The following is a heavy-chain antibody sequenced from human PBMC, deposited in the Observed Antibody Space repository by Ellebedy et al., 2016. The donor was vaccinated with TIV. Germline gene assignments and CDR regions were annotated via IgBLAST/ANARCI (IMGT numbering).Heavy chain of an antibody. CDR2: IDWVDDT. CDR1: GFSLSPTGMY. J-gene: IGHJ4*02. V-gene: IGHV2-70*12. D-gene: IGHD6-13*01. Sequence: SGPTLVXPTQTLTLTCTFSGFSLSPTGMYVSWIRQPPGKALEWLALIDWVDDTYYSTSLKTRLTISKDTSKNQVVLTMTNVDPVDTATYYCAHRVGLTASGTPFDYWGQGTLVTVSS. CDR3: AHRVGLTASGTPFDY.